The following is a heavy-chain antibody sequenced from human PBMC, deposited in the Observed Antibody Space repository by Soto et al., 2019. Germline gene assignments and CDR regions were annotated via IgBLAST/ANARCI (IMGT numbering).Heavy chain of an antibody. D-gene: IGHD1-1*01. Sequence: SETLSLTCTVSGAAISSGGYYWNWIRQLPGKGLEWIGYVYYSGSTYYNPSLESRVTISVDTSTNHFSLKLSSLTAADTAVYLCASSAGTFDYWGQGTQVTVSS. CDR1: GAAISSGGYY. CDR2: VYYSGST. CDR3: ASSAGTFDY. J-gene: IGHJ4*02. V-gene: IGHV4-31*03.